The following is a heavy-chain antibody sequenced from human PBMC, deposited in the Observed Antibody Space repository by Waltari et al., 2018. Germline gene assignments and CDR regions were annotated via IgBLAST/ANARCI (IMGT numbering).Heavy chain of an antibody. CDR3: ARDRYGSGDY. CDR2: INAGKGNT. V-gene: IGHV1-3*01. CDR1: GYTFTSYA. J-gene: IGHJ4*02. Sequence: QVQLVQSGAEVKKPGASVKVSCKASGYTFTSYAMHWVRQAPGQRLEWMGWINAGKGNTKYSQKFQGRVTITRDTSASTAYMELSSLRSEDTAVYYCARDRYGSGDYWGQGTLVTVSS. D-gene: IGHD3-10*01.